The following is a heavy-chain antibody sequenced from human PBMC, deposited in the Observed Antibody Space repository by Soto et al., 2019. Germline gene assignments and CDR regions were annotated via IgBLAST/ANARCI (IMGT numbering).Heavy chain of an antibody. CDR2: IYYTGTT. D-gene: IGHD3-22*01. Sequence: SETLSLTCTVSGASISTYYWAWIRQPPGKGLECIGYIYYTGTTNYNPSLKSRVTMSIDTSKNQFSLNLSSVTDADTAVYYFASPYYDSSGYASSRAFDIWGQGTMVTVSS. CDR3: ASPYYDSSGYASSRAFDI. CDR1: GASISTYY. V-gene: IGHV4-59*08. J-gene: IGHJ3*02.